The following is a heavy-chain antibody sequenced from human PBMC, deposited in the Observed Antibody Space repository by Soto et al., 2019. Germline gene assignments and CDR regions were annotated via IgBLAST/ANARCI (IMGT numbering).Heavy chain of an antibody. Sequence: KPGGFLRLSCAASGFTFTRYSMNWVRQAPGKGLEWVSSISSTTNYIYYGDSMKGRFTISRDNAKNSLYLEMNSLRAEDTAVYYCARESEDLTSNFDYWGQGTLVTVSS. J-gene: IGHJ4*02. CDR2: ISSTTNYI. CDR1: GFTFTRYS. V-gene: IGHV3-21*06. CDR3: ARESEDLTSNFDY.